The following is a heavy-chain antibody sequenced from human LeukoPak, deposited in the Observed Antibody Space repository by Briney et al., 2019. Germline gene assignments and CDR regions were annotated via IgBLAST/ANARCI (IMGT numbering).Heavy chain of an antibody. CDR3: ARGELLFDH. Sequence: RSSVKVSCKASGGTFSSYAISWVRQAPGQGLEWMGIINPSDGTSTYAQKFQDKLTMTSDTSTSTVYMELSSLKSEDTAVYYCARGELLFDHWGQGALVTVSS. CDR2: INPSDGTS. J-gene: IGHJ5*02. CDR1: GGTFSSYA. D-gene: IGHD1-7*01. V-gene: IGHV1-46*01.